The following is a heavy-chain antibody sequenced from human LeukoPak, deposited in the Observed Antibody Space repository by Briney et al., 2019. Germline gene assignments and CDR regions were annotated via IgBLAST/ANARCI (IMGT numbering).Heavy chain of an antibody. Sequence: SETLSLTCTVSGGSISSYYWSWIRQPPGKGLEWIEYIYYSGSTNYNPSLKSRVTISVDTSKNQFSLKLSSVTAADTAVYYCARGRITIFGVAGAFDIWGQGTMVTVSS. CDR2: IYYSGST. D-gene: IGHD3-3*01. CDR3: ARGRITIFGVAGAFDI. J-gene: IGHJ3*02. CDR1: GGSISSYY. V-gene: IGHV4-59*01.